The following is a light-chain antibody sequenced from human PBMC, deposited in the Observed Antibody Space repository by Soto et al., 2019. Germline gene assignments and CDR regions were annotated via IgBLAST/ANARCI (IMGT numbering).Light chain of an antibody. J-gene: IGLJ1*01. Sequence: QSSLTQPPPVFGAPGQRGTLPRTGASAKIGAGYHVHWYQQHPGIAPKLLISHNNNRPSGVPDRFSGSKSDTSASLAITGLQADDEADYYCQSYDNSLSGYVFGTGTKVTVL. CDR1: SAKIGAGYH. CDR2: HNN. V-gene: IGLV1-40*01. CDR3: QSYDNSLSGYV.